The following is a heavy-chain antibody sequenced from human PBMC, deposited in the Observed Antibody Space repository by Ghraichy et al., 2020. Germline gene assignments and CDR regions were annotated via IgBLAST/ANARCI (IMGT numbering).Heavy chain of an antibody. D-gene: IGHD3-10*01. J-gene: IGHJ4*02. CDR1: GFAFDTFA. V-gene: IGHV3-21*01. CDR3: ARDRGGGGDFFDL. CDR2: ISTTGGYI. Sequence: GGSLRLSCAASGFAFDTFAFNWIRQAPGQGLEWVSSISTTGGYIYYADAVKGRFTISRDNAENSLYLQMNSLRAEDTALYYCARDRGGGGDFFDLWGQGTLVTVSS.